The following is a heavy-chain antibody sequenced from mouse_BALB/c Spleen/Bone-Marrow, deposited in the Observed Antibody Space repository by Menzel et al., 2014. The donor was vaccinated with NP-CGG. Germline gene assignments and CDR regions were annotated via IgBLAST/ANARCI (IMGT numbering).Heavy chain of an antibody. CDR3: ARHGFYYAMDY. CDR2: INSDGGIT. V-gene: IGHV5-2*01. CDR1: EYEFPSHD. Sequence: EVQLVESGGGLVQPGESLKLSCESNEYEFPSHDMSWVRKTPEKRLELVAAINSDGGITNYPDTMERRFTISRDNTKKTPYLQMSSLRSEDTALYYCARHGFYYAMDYWGQGTSVTVSS. J-gene: IGHJ4*01.